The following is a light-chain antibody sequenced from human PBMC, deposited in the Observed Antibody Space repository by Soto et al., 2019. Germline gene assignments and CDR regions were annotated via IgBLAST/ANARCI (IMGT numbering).Light chain of an antibody. CDR3: HHYNNWPRT. CDR1: QSVYSS. J-gene: IGKJ1*01. Sequence: ETVMTQSPATLSVSPGERASLSCRASQSVYSSLAWYQQKHGQAPRLLIYGASTRATGIPARFSGSGSGTEFTLTISRLQSEDFAVYYCHHYNNWPRTFGQGTKVDIK. CDR2: GAS. V-gene: IGKV3-15*01.